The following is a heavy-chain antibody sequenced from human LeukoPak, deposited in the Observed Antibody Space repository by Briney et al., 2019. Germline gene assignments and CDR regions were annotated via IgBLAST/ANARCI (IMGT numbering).Heavy chain of an antibody. CDR3: GRVRGQQLVRGGYFGY. CDR1: GFTFSSYT. V-gene: IGHV3-30-3*01. D-gene: IGHD6-13*01. J-gene: IGHJ4*02. CDR2: ISYDGNNK. Sequence: PGGSLRLSCAASGFTFSSYTMHWVRQAPGKGLEWVALISYDGNNKYYADSVKGRFTISRDNSKKTPYLQMNSLRAEDTAVYYCGRVRGQQLVRGGYFGYLGPGTLGNGSS.